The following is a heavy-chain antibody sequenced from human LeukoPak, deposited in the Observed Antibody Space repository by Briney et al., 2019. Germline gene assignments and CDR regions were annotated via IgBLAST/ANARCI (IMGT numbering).Heavy chain of an antibody. CDR2: IIPILGIA. CDR3: ARGPAAKLDY. D-gene: IGHD2-2*01. J-gene: IGHJ4*02. V-gene: IGHV1-69*02. Sequence: GASVKVSCKXSGGTFSSYTISWVRQAPGQGLERMGRIIPILGIANYAQKFQGRVTITADKSTSTAYMELSSLRSEDTAVYYCARGPAAKLDYWGQGTLVTVSS. CDR1: GGTFSSYT.